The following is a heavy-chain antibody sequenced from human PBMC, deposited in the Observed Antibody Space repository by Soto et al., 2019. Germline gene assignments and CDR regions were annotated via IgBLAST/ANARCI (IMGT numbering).Heavy chain of an antibody. D-gene: IGHD6-13*01. Sequence: EVQLLESGGGLVQPGGSLRLSCAASGFTSSSYAMSWVRQAPGKGLEWVSGISTSAGSTYYADSVKGRFTISRDNSKNTLYLQMNSLRAEDTAVYYCARGTGIAAAGTRVYGMDAWGQGTTVTVSS. V-gene: IGHV3-23*01. CDR2: ISTSAGST. CDR1: GFTSSSYA. CDR3: ARGTGIAAAGTRVYGMDA. J-gene: IGHJ6*02.